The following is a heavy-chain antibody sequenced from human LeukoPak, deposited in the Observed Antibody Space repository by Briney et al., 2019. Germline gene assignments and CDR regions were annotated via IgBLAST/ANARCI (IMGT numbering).Heavy chain of an antibody. CDR1: GGTFSSYA. V-gene: IGHV1-69*13. CDR2: IIPIFGTA. J-gene: IGHJ6*02. Sequence: SVKVSCKASGGTFSSYAISWVRQAPGQGLEWMGGIIPIFGTANYAQKSQGRVTITADESTSTAYMELSSLRSEDTAVYYCARDGPSLTGTTHGMDVWGQGTTVTVSS. CDR3: ARDGPSLTGTTHGMDV. D-gene: IGHD1-7*01.